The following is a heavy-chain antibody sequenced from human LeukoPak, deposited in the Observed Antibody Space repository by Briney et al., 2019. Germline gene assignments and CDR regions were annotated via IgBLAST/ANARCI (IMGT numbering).Heavy chain of an antibody. V-gene: IGHV1-8*01. CDR2: MNPNSGNT. J-gene: IGHJ5*02. Sequence: ASVKVSCKASGYTFTSYDISWVRQATGQGLEWMGWMNPNSGNTGYAQKFQGRVTMTRNTSISTAYMELSSLRSEDTAVYYCARGPWIQLWSGYNWFDPWGQGTLVTVSS. CDR1: GYTFTSYD. D-gene: IGHD5-18*01. CDR3: ARGPWIQLWSGYNWFDP.